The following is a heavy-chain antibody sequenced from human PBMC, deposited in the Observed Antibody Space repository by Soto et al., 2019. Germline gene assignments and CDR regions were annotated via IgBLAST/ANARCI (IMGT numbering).Heavy chain of an antibody. J-gene: IGHJ4*02. D-gene: IGHD2-15*01. Sequence: GGSLRLSCAASGFTFSSYAMSWVRQAPGKGLEWVSTISGSGGTTYYAGSVKGRFTISRDNSKNTLYLQMNSPRAEDTAVYYCAKARKWSDFDYWGQGTLVTVSS. CDR3: AKARKWSDFDY. V-gene: IGHV3-23*01. CDR2: ISGSGGTT. CDR1: GFTFSSYA.